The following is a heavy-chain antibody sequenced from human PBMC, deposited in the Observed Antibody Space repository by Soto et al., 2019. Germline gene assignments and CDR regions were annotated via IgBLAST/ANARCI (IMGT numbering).Heavy chain of an antibody. CDR1: GAYVTTYY. CDR3: ARRGSTWYSWFDP. J-gene: IGHJ5*02. CDR2: ISNSGNT. D-gene: IGHD6-13*01. V-gene: IGHV4-59*02. Sequence: PSETLSLTCNVSGAYVTTYYWSWIRQSPGKGLEWIGYISNSGNTNYNPSLKSRVTISLDTSKNHFSLKMRSVTAADTAVYYCARRGSTWYSWFDPWGQGTLGTGSS.